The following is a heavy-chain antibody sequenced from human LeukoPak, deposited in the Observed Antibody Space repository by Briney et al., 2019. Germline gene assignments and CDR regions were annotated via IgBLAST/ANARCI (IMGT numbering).Heavy chain of an antibody. D-gene: IGHD3-3*01. CDR3: ATGKIFGVIIMGNFFEH. J-gene: IGHJ4*02. V-gene: IGHV3-21*01. Sequence: GGSLRLSCAASGFTFSSYSMNWVRQAPGKGLEWVSSISSSSSYIYYADSVKGRFTISRDNAKNSLYLQMNSLRAEDTAVYYCATGKIFGVIIMGNFFEHWGQGSLVTVSS. CDR2: ISSSSSYI. CDR1: GFTFSSYS.